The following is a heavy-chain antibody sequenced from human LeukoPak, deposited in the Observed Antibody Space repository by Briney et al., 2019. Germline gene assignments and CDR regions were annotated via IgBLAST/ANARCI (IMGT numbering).Heavy chain of an antibody. CDR3: AKERWLQSGALDY. Sequence: GGSLRLSCAASGFTFSSYAMSWVRQAPGKGLEWVPAISGSGGRTYYADSVKGRFTISRDNSKNTLYLQMNSLRAEDTAVYYCAKERWLQSGALDYWGQGTLVTVSS. CDR2: ISGSGGRT. CDR1: GFTFSSYA. V-gene: IGHV3-23*01. J-gene: IGHJ4*02. D-gene: IGHD5-12*01.